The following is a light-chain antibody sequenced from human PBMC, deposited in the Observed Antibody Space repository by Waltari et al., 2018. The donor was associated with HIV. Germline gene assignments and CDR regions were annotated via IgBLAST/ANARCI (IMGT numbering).Light chain of an antibody. CDR3: QQYEEWPPSP. Sequence: IVMTQSPATLSVSPGERATLSCRASQNIHNNLAWYQQKPGQAPRLLMSSVSTMARNIPARFSGSGSGTEFSLTISSLQSEDLAVYYCQQYEEWPPSPFGQGTRLEIK. V-gene: IGKV3-15*01. CDR2: SVS. J-gene: IGKJ2*01. CDR1: QNIHNN.